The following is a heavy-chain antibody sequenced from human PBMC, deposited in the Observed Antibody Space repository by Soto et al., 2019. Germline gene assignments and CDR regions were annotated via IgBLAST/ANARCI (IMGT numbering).Heavy chain of an antibody. Sequence: SVKVSCKASGVTFTSSAMQWVRQASGQRLEWIGWIVVGSGNTNYAQKFQERVTITRDMSTSTAYMELSSLRSEDTAVYYCAAERPYGYYYYHMDVWGKGTTVTVSS. J-gene: IGHJ6*03. CDR2: IVVGSGNT. CDR3: AAERPYGYYYYHMDV. V-gene: IGHV1-58*02. CDR1: GVTFTSSA. D-gene: IGHD4-17*01.